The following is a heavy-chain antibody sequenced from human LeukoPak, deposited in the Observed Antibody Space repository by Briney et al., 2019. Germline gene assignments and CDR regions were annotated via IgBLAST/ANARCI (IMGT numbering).Heavy chain of an antibody. CDR3: ARTAMVRGLVFDY. V-gene: IGHV4-4*01. J-gene: IGHJ4*02. CDR1: GGSISSSNW. CDR2: IYHSGST. D-gene: IGHD3-10*01. Sequence: PSGTLSLTCAVSGGSISSSNWWSWVRQPQGKGLEWIGEIYHSGSTNYNPSLKSRVTISVDKSKNQFSLKLSSVTAADTAVYCCARTAMVRGLVFDYWGQGTLVTVSS.